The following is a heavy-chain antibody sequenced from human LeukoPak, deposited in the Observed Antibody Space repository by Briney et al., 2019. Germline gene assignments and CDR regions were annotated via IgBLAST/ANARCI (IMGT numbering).Heavy chain of an antibody. V-gene: IGHV1-69*13. D-gene: IGHD3-9*01. J-gene: IGHJ6*02. CDR1: GGTFISYA. CDR3: ARGANPSHFDWLLSPRYYGMDV. CDR2: IIPIFGTA. Sequence: SVKVSCKASGGTFISYAISWVRQAPGQGLEWMGGIIPIFGTANYAQKFQGRVTITADESTSTAYMELSSLRSEDTAVYYCARGANPSHFDWLLSPRYYGMDVWGQGTTVTVSS.